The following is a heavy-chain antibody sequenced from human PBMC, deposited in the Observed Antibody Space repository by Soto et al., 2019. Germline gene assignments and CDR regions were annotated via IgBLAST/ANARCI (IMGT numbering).Heavy chain of an antibody. J-gene: IGHJ3*02. D-gene: IGHD1-1*01. CDR1: GFTFDDYA. Sequence: SLRLSCAASGFTFDDYAMHWVRQAPGKGLEWVSGISWNSGSIGYADSVKGRFTISRDNAKNSLYLQMNSLRAEDTALYYCAKDTGRGSLYAFDIWGQGTMVTVSS. CDR2: ISWNSGSI. V-gene: IGHV3-9*01. CDR3: AKDTGRGSLYAFDI.